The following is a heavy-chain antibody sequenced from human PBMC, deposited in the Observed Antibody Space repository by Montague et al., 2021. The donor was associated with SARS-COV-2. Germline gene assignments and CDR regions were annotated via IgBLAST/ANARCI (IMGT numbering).Heavy chain of an antibody. V-gene: IGHV4-39*01. D-gene: IGHD6-13*01. Sequence: SETLSLTCTVSGGSITDHSYYWVCIPQSPGKGLEWIGSINYSGTTXYNPSLKSRVTISLYTTKNQFSLKITSVAAADTSVYYCARHWGIAAAGNWGQGTLVTVSS. CDR3: ARHWGIAAAGN. CDR2: INYSGTT. CDR1: GGSITDHSYY. J-gene: IGHJ4*02.